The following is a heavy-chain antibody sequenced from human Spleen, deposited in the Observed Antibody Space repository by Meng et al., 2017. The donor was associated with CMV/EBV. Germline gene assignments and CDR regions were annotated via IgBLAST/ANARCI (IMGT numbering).Heavy chain of an antibody. Sequence: SETLSLTCTVSGGSISSAEYFWDWIRQPPGKGLEWIATVYYSGSTYYNPSLKSRVSISVDTSKSQFSLKLSSVTAADTAVYYCARQQVGSMDVWGQGTTVTVSS. J-gene: IGHJ6*02. V-gene: IGHV4-39*01. CDR2: VYYSGST. CDR3: ARQQVGSMDV. CDR1: GGSISSAEYF. D-gene: IGHD2-15*01.